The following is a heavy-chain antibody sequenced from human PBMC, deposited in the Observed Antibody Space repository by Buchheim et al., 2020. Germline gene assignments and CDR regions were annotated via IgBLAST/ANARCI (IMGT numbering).Heavy chain of an antibody. J-gene: IGHJ3*02. D-gene: IGHD5-24*01. CDR3: ARRRCFTSERWLQCLEDAFDI. Sequence: QVQLVQSGAEVKKPGASVKVSCKASGYTFTSYYMHWVRQAPGQGLEWMGIISPSGGSTSYAQKFQGRVTMNRDTSTSTVYMELSSLRSEDTAVYYCARRRCFTSERWLQCLEDAFDIWGQGT. CDR1: GYTFTSYY. V-gene: IGHV1-46*01. CDR2: ISPSGGST.